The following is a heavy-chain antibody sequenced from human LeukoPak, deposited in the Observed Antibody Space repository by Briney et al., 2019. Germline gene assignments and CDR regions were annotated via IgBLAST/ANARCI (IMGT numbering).Heavy chain of an antibody. CDR3: ARDRVSYFDY. V-gene: IGHV3-7*04. D-gene: IGHD2-21*01. Sequence: GGSLRLSCAASGFTFSDYYMSWIRQAPGKGLEWEANIKQDGSENYYVDSVKGRFTISRDNAKNSLFLQMTSLRAEDTAVYYCARDRVSYFDYWGQGTLVTVSS. CDR2: IKQDGSEN. CDR1: GFTFSDYY. J-gene: IGHJ4*02.